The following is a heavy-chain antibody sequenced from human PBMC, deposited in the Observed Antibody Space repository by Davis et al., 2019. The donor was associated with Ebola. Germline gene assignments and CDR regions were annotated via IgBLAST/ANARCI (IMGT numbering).Heavy chain of an antibody. CDR1: GYTFTTYG. D-gene: IGHD2-15*01. V-gene: IGHV1-18*01. J-gene: IGHJ6*02. CDR2: ISTYNDNT. Sequence: VKVSCKASGYTFTTYGISWVRQAPGQGLEWMGWISTYNDNTNYAQRLQGRVTMTTDTSTSTAYMELRSLRSDDTAVYYCARDRYCSGGSCYSSYYYGMDVWGQGTTVTVSS. CDR3: ARDRYCSGGSCYSSYYYGMDV.